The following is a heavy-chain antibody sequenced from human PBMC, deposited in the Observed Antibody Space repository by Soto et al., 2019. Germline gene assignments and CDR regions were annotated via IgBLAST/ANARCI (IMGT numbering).Heavy chain of an antibody. CDR3: ARGVGWEPLDY. V-gene: IGHV1-18*01. Sequence: QVQLVQSGAEVKKPGASVKVSCKASGYTFTSYGISWVRQAPGQGLEWMGWINAYNGHTKYSQKLQGRVTMTTDTATRTAYMELRIVRSDDTAVYYCARGVGWEPLDYWGQGTLVTVSS. CDR1: GYTFTSYG. J-gene: IGHJ4*02. D-gene: IGHD1-26*01. CDR2: INAYNGHT.